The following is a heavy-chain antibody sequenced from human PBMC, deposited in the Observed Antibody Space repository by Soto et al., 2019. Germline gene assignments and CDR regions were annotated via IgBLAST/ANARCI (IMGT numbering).Heavy chain of an antibody. D-gene: IGHD3-3*01. CDR3: AKAIYYNFWSGSYQYYYYMDV. V-gene: IGHV3-23*01. J-gene: IGHJ6*03. CDR1: GFTFSSSA. CDR2: ISGTGDGI. Sequence: VQLLESGAGLVQPGGSLRLSCAASGFTFSSSAMSWVRQAPGKGLEWVSSISGTGDGIYYADSVKGRFTISRDNSKNTLYLQMSSLRADDTAVYHCAKAIYYNFWSGSYQYYYYMDVWGNGTTVTVSS.